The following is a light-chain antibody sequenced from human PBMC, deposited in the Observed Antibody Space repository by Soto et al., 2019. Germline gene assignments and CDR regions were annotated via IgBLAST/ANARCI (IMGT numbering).Light chain of an antibody. CDR2: EVS. V-gene: IGLV2-14*01. CDR3: SSYTSSSTLGV. J-gene: IGLJ1*01. CDR1: SSDVGGYNY. Sequence: QSALTQPASVSGSPGQSITISCTGTSSDVGGYNYVSWYQQHPGKAPKLMMYEVSNRPTGVSNRFSGSKSGNTAFLTISGLQAEDEADYYCSSYTSSSTLGVFGTGTQVTVL.